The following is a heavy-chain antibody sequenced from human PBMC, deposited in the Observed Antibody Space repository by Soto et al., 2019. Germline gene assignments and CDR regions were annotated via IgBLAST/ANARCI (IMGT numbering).Heavy chain of an antibody. CDR3: ARTAGATDYFDY. CDR2: IDWDDDK. V-gene: IGHV2-70*04. CDR1: GFSLIPIGMR. D-gene: IGHD1-26*01. Sequence: SGPALGNDTQTLTLTCTFSGFSLIPIGMRVSWIRQPPGKALEWLARIDWDDDKFYSTSLKTRLTISKDTSKNQVVLTMTNMDPVDTATYYCARTAGATDYFDYWGQGTLLTVSS. J-gene: IGHJ4*02.